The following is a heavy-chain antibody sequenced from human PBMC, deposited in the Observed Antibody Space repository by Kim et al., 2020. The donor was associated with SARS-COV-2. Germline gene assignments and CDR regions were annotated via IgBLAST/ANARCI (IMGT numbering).Heavy chain of an antibody. J-gene: IGHJ4*02. CDR3: ARDPRDLYGDSEY. V-gene: IGHV1-3*01. Sequence: SQKFQGRVTITRDTSASTAYMELSSLRSEDTAVYYCARDPRDLYGDSEYWGQGTLVTVSS. D-gene: IGHD4-17*01.